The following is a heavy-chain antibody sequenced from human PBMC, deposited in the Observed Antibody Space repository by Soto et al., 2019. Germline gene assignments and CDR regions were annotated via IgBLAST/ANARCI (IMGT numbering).Heavy chain of an antibody. Sequence: QVQLQQWGAGLLKPSETLSLTCAVYGGSFSGYYWSWIRQPPGKGLEWIGEINHSGSTNYNPSLKSRVTISVDPSKNQFSLKLSSVTAADTAVYYCARGRYRHLRPLLEYSSSAGYYFDYWGQGTLVTVSS. CDR3: ARGRYRHLRPLLEYSSSAGYYFDY. J-gene: IGHJ4*02. V-gene: IGHV4-34*01. D-gene: IGHD6-6*01. CDR2: INHSGST. CDR1: GGSFSGYY.